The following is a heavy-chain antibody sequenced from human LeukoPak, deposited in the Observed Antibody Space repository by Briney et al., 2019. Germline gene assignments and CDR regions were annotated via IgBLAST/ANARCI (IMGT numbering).Heavy chain of an antibody. CDR3: ARDSSYYYDSSGYSVGMDY. CDR1: GFTFSSYS. V-gene: IGHV3-48*04. J-gene: IGHJ4*02. CDR2: ISSSSSTI. D-gene: IGHD3-22*01. Sequence: PGGSLRLSCAASGFTFSSYSMNWVRQAPGKGLEWVSYISSSSSTIYYADSVKGRFTISRDNAKNSLYLQMNSLRAEDTAVYYCARDSSYYYDSSGYSVGMDYWGQGTLVTVSS.